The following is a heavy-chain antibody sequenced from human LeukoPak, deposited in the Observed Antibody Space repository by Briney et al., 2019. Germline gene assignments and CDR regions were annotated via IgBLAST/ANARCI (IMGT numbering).Heavy chain of an antibody. CDR1: GFIFSDTW. CDR2: IKYDGTET. CDR3: ARDQYDTWSRRGNFDS. V-gene: IGHV3-7*03. J-gene: IGHJ4*02. D-gene: IGHD3-3*01. Sequence: GGSLRLSCASAGFIFSDTWMAWVRQAPGKGPEWVAYIKYDGTETNYVDSVRGRFTVSRDNVKNSLYLQMNSLRVEDTAVFYCARDQYDTWSRRGNFDSWGQGTLVIVSS.